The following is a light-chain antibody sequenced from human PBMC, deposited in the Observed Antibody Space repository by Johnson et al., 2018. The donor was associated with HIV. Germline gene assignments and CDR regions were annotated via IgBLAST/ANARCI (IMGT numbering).Light chain of an antibody. CDR3: GTWDGSLSAPYG. J-gene: IGLJ1*01. V-gene: IGLV1-51*02. CDR1: SSNIGNNY. CDR2: ENN. Sequence: QSVLTQPPSVSAAPGQKVTISCSGSSSNIGNNYVSWYQQFPGTAPKLLIYENNKRPSGIPDRFSGSKSGTSATLGITGLQTGDEADYYCGTWDGSLSAPYGFGTGTKVTVL.